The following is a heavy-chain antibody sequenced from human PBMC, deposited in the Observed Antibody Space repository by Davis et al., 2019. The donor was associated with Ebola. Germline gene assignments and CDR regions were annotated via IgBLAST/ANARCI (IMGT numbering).Heavy chain of an antibody. J-gene: IGHJ4*02. CDR3: ARGPGTRCGSGGSCYPHY. D-gene: IGHD2-15*01. Sequence: AASVKVSCKASGYTFTSYDINWVRQATGQGLEWMGWMNPNSGNTGYAQKFQGRVTMTRNTSISTGYMELSSLRSEDTAVYYCARGPGTRCGSGGSCYPHYWGQGTLVTVSS. V-gene: IGHV1-8*01. CDR2: MNPNSGNT. CDR1: GYTFTSYD.